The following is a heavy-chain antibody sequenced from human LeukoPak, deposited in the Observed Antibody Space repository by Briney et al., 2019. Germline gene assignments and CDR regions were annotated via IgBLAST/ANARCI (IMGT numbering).Heavy chain of an antibody. J-gene: IGHJ4*02. CDR1: GGSISSGSYY. CDR2: IYKSGST. Sequence: SETLSLTCTVSGGSISSGSYYCSWIRQPAGKGLEWIGHIYKSGSTNYNPSLKSRVTVSVDTSKNQFSLKLSSVTAADTAVYYCARGSGYAWAVNYWGQGTLVTVSS. D-gene: IGHD3-22*01. V-gene: IGHV4-61*10. CDR3: ARGSGYAWAVNY.